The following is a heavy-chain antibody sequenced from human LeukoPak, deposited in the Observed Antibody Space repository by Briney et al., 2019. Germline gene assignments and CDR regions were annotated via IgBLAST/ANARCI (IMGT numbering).Heavy chain of an antibody. CDR1: GFTFSASS. D-gene: IGHD3-22*01. CDR2: ISDDGSNE. J-gene: IGHJ4*02. V-gene: IGHV3-30*04. Sequence: PGGSLRLSCAASGFTFSASSMHWVRQAPGKGLEWVALISDDGSNESFADSVKGRFTISRDNSKNTLYLQMNSLRAEDTAVYYCAKASPFNYYDSSGYYDYWGQGTLVTVSS. CDR3: AKASPFNYYDSSGYYDY.